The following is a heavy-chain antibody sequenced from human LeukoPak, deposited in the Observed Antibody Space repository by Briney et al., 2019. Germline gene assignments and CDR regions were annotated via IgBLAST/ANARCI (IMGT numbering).Heavy chain of an antibody. J-gene: IGHJ5*01. CDR3: ARYRTRCCWFDS. D-gene: IGHD2-2*01. Sequence: GGSLRLSCAASGFTFSGSAMSWVRQAPGKGLEWVSGIGGSGGTTYYADSVKGRFTISRDNSKNTLYLQMNSLRAEDTAVYYCARYRTRCCWFDSWGQGTLVTVSS. CDR1: GFTFSGSA. V-gene: IGHV3-23*01. CDR2: IGGSGGTT.